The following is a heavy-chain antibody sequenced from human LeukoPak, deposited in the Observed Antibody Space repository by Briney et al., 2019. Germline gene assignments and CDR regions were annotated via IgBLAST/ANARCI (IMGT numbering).Heavy chain of an antibody. D-gene: IGHD4-17*01. J-gene: IGHJ6*03. Sequence: GGTLRLSCGASGFIFTRYVMNWVRQSPGKGLGWVSGISGSGLSTFYADSVKGRFTISRDNSKNTLFLHMNSLRAEDTAVYYCAKDGDYGDYWHYNYMDVWGKGTTVTISS. CDR1: GFIFTRYV. V-gene: IGHV3-23*01. CDR3: AKDGDYGDYWHYNYMDV. CDR2: ISGSGLST.